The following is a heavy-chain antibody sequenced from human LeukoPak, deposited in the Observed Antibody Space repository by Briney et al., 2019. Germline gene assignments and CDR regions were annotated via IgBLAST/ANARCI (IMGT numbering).Heavy chain of an antibody. D-gene: IGHD3-22*01. V-gene: IGHV3-23*01. CDR2: ISGSGGST. J-gene: IGHJ4*02. CDR1: GFTFSSYA. CDR3: AKDPPYYYDSSGYGGGAFDI. Sequence: GGSLRLSCAASGFTFSSYAMSWVRQAPGKGLEWVSAISGSGGSTYYADSVKGRFTISRDNSKNTLYLQMNSLRAEDTAVYYCAKDPPYYYDSSGYGGGAFDIWGQGTLVTVSS.